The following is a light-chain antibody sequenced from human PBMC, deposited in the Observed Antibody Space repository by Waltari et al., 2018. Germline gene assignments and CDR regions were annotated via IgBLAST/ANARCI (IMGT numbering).Light chain of an antibody. CDR1: QSLSIY. Sequence: DIQMTQSPSALSASVGDRLTITCRENQSLSIYVNWYQQKPGKAPKLLIHAASRLQSGVPSRFSGSGSVAEFTLTITNLQPEDFATYYCQQTYDTTWTFGQGTKVII. CDR2: AAS. J-gene: IGKJ1*01. V-gene: IGKV1-39*01. CDR3: QQTYDTTWT.